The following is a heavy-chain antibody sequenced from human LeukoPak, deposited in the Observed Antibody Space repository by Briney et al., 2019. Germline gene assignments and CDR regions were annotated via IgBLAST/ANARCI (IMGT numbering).Heavy chain of an antibody. CDR2: IWYDGSNK. D-gene: IGHD1-14*01. CDR3: VRERVLNHYYFDY. CDR1: GFIFSDYG. J-gene: IGHJ4*02. V-gene: IGHV3-33*01. Sequence: GGSLRLSCAASGFIFSDYGMHWVRQAPGNGLEWVAVIWYDGSNKFYADSVKGRFTISRDNSRNTLSLQMNSLSAEDTAVYYCVRERVLNHYYFDYWGQGTLVTVSS.